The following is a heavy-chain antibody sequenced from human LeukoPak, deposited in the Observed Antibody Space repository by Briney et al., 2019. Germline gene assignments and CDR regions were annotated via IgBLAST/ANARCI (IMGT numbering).Heavy chain of an antibody. D-gene: IGHD5-18*01. CDR2: ISANNGHT. V-gene: IGHV1-18*01. CDR3: ASYTAMETYYYYGMDV. CDR1: GYTFTTYG. J-gene: IGHJ6*02. Sequence: ASVKVSCKASGYTFTTYGISWVRQAPGQGLEWMGWISANNGHTNYAQKVQGRVTMTTDTSTNTAYMELRGLRSEDTAVYYCASYTAMETYYYYGMDVWGQGTTVTVSS.